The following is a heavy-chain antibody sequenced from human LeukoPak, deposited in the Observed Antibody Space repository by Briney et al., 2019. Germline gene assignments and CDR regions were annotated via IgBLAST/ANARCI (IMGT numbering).Heavy chain of an antibody. D-gene: IGHD3-3*01. CDR1: GGSFSGYY. V-gene: IGHV4-34*01. J-gene: IGHJ4*02. Sequence: PSETLSLTCAVYGGSFSGYYWSWIRQPPGKGLEWIGEINHSGSTNYNPSLKSRVTISVDTSKNQFSLKLSSVTADTAVYYCARDTYYDFWSGYCTLWGQGTLVTVSS. CDR3: ARDTYYDFWSGYCTL. CDR2: INHSGST.